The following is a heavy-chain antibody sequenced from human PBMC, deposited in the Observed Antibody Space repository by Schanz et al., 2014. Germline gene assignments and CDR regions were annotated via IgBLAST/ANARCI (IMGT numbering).Heavy chain of an antibody. J-gene: IGHJ4*02. CDR1: GGTFSSYS. CDR2: IIPILGIA. CDR3: ARDRLECGAECYSVEVFEI. Sequence: QVQLVQSGAEVKKPGSSVKVSCKASGGTFSSYSISWVRQAPGQGLEWMGRIIPILGIANYAQKFQGRVTNTADKSTSTAYMELSSLRSDDTAVYYCARDRLECGAECYSVEVFEIWGQGTLVIVSS. V-gene: IGHV1-69*04. D-gene: IGHD2-21*01.